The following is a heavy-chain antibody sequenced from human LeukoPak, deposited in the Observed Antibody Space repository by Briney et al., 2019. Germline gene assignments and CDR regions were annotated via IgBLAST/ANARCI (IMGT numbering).Heavy chain of an antibody. D-gene: IGHD1-14*01. CDR1: GGSVSSYY. CDR2: IHNSGRT. CDR3: ARHGTISSESYFDY. V-gene: IGHV4-59*08. Sequence: SETLSLTCSVSGGSVSSYYWSWIRQSPGKGLEWIGYIHNSGRTNYNPSLKSRVTGFVDTSKNQVSLRLSSVTAADTAVYYCARHGTISSESYFDYWGQRALVTVSS. J-gene: IGHJ4*02.